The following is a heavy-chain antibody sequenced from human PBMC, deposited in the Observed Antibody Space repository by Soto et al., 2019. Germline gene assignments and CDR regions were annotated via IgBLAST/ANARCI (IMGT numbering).Heavy chain of an antibody. Sequence: YLDFSCRGLGHRFPTYSVGGVRRNYGKGLEWMGIIYPGDFDTSYSPSFQGHVTMSVDKSINTAYLQWSSLETSDTAMYFCARLLGYSYGHPEVFDYWGQGTPVTVSS. V-gene: IGHV5-51*01. CDR1: GHRFPTYS. CDR3: ARLLGYSYGHPEVFDY. CDR2: IYPGDFDT. D-gene: IGHD5-18*01. J-gene: IGHJ4*02.